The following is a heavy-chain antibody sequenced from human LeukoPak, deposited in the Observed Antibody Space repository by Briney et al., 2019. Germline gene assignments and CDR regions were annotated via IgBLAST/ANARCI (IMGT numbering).Heavy chain of an antibody. J-gene: IGHJ4*02. CDR2: IWYDGSNK. Sequence: PGRSLRLSCAASGFTFSSYGMHWVRQAPCKGLEWVAVIWYDGSNKYYADSVKGRFTISRDNSKNTLYLQMNSLRAEDTAVYYCAKDMYNGRGYCSSTSCPFDYWGQGTLVTVSS. CDR3: AKDMYNGRGYCSSTSCPFDY. V-gene: IGHV3-33*06. D-gene: IGHD2-2*01. CDR1: GFTFSSYG.